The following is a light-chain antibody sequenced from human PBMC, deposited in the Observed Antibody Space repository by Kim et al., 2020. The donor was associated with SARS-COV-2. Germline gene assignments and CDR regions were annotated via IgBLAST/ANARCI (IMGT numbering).Light chain of an antibody. CDR2: KAS. Sequence: DILMTQSPSTLSASVGDRVTITCRASQSVSSWLAWYQQKPGKAPKLLIYKASTLEGGVPSRFSGRGSGTEFTLTINSLQPDDFATYSCQQYDSHPYTFGQGTKLE. J-gene: IGKJ2*01. V-gene: IGKV1-5*03. CDR1: QSVSSW. CDR3: QQYDSHPYT.